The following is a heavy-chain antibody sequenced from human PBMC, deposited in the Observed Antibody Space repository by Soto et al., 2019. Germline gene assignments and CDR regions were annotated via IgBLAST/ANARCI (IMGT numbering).Heavy chain of an antibody. J-gene: IGHJ4*02. D-gene: IGHD2-2*01. CDR1: GYTFHNYG. CDR2: ITPYNGKT. V-gene: IGHV1-18*01. CDR3: ARDTSHYFDH. Sequence: ASVKVSCKASGYTFHNYGVTWVRQAPGQGLEWMGWITPYNGKTHYAQKFQDRVTMTTDTAATTAFMELRSLTSDDSAMYFCARDTSHYFDHWGQGILVTVSS.